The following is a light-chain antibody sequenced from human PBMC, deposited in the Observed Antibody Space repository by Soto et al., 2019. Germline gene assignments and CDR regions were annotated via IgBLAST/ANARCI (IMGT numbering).Light chain of an antibody. J-gene: IGKJ4*01. CDR1: QSLSSSY. V-gene: IGKV3D-20*01. CDR3: QQYGSSPLT. Sequence: EIVLTQSPATLSLSPGERATLSCGASQSLSSSYLAWYQQKPGLAPRLLIYDASSRATGIPDRFSGSGPGTDFTLTISRLEPEDVAVYYCQQYGSSPLTFGGGTKVEIK. CDR2: DAS.